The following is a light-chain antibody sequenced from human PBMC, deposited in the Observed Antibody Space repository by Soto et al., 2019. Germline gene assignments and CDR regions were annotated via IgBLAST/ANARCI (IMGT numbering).Light chain of an antibody. Sequence: DIQMTQSPSSLSASVGDRVTITCRTSQTISSSLNWYQQKLGKAPKLLIYDVSNLQSGVPSRFSGSGSGTDFTLTISSLQPEDFATYYCQHYNSYSEAFGQGTKVELK. J-gene: IGKJ1*01. CDR3: QHYNSYSEA. CDR2: DVS. CDR1: QTISSS. V-gene: IGKV1-39*01.